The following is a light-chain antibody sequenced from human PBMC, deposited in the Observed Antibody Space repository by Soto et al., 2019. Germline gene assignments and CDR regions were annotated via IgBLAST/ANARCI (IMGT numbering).Light chain of an antibody. CDR2: TTS. CDR3: QQYNSYS. J-gene: IGKJ1*01. CDR1: QSISTY. Sequence: DIQMTQSPSSLSASVGDRVTITCRSSQSISTYLNWYQQKPGKAPNLLIYTTSNLESGVPSSFSGSGSGTDFTLTINSPQPEDFATYYCQQYNSYSFGQGTQVDIK. V-gene: IGKV1-39*01.